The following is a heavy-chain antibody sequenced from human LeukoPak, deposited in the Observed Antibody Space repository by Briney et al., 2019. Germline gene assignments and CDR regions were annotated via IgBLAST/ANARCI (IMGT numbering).Heavy chain of an antibody. CDR1: GGSISSGDYY. V-gene: IGHV4-30-4*08. J-gene: IGHJ4*02. Sequence: PSETLSLTCTVSGGSISSGDYYWSWIRQPPGKGLEWIGYIYYSGSAYYNPSLKSRVTISVDTSKNQFSLKLSSVTAADTAVYYCARGLTESRRYFDSWGQETLVTVSS. CDR3: ARGLTESRRYFDS. CDR2: IYYSGSA.